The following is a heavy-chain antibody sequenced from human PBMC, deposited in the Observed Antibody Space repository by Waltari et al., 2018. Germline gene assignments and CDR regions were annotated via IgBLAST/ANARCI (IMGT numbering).Heavy chain of an antibody. CDR1: GGPISSTYW. Sequence: QVQLQESGPGLVKPSGPLSLICSVSGGPISSTYWWTWVRQSPGKGLEWIGEIDHTVTTNYKPSLKRRVTISLDKSKNQFSLKLTSVTAADTAVYYCARGRGANINTIRGVFDIWGQGTMVTVSS. CDR3: ARGRGANINTIRGVFDI. CDR2: IDHTVTT. V-gene: IGHV4-4*02. D-gene: IGHD3-10*01. J-gene: IGHJ3*02.